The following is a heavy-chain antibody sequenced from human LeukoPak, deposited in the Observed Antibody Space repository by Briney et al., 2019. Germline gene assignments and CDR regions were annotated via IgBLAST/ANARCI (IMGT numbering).Heavy chain of an antibody. D-gene: IGHD3-22*01. J-gene: IGHJ4*02. V-gene: IGHV3-30*03. Sequence: GRSLRLSCAASGFTFSSYGIHWVRQAPGKGLEWVAAISYDGSSKYYADSVKGRFTISRDNSKNTLYLQMNSLRAEDTAVYYCARWSGSGYYYVFDYWGQGTLVTVSS. CDR2: ISYDGSSK. CDR1: GFTFSSYG. CDR3: ARWSGSGYYYVFDY.